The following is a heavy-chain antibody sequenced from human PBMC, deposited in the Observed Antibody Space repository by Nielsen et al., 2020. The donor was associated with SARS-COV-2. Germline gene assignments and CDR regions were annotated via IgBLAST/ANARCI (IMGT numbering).Heavy chain of an antibody. Sequence: SETLSLTCTVSGGSISSSSYYWGWIRQPPGKGLEWIGSIYYSGSTYYNPSLKSRVTISVDTSKNQFSLKLSSVTAADTAVYYCARANPQWLVVGYWGQGTLVTVSS. CDR3: ARANPQWLVVGY. CDR2: IYYSGST. CDR1: GGSISSSSYY. D-gene: IGHD6-19*01. V-gene: IGHV4-39*07. J-gene: IGHJ4*02.